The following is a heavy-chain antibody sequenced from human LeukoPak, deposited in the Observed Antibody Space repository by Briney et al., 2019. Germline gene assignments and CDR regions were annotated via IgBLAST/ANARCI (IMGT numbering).Heavy chain of an antibody. CDR2: IYYSGST. Sequence: SSETLSLTCSVSAGSIRSTTYYWGWIRQPPGKGLEWIGSIYYSGSTYYNPSLKSRVTISVDTSKNQFSLKLSSVTAADTAVYYCARVGIAGTFDYWGQGTLVTVSS. V-gene: IGHV4-39*07. CDR1: AGSIRSTTYY. J-gene: IGHJ4*02. CDR3: ARVGIAGTFDY. D-gene: IGHD6-13*01.